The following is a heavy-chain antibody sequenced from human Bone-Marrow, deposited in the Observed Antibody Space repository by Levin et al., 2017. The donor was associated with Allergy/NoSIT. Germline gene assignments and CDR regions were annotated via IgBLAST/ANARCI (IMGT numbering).Heavy chain of an antibody. CDR2: IKSKIDGGTT. CDR1: GFTFSDAW. Sequence: GGSLRLSCAASGFTFSDAWMSWVRQAPGKGLEWVGRIKSKIDGGTTDFTTPVKGRFAISRDDSKNTLYLQMNSLKTEDTAVYYCARESGGSGYNYGSYWYFDRWGRGTLITVSS. V-gene: IGHV3-15*01. D-gene: IGHD5-18*01. J-gene: IGHJ2*01. CDR3: ARESGGSGYNYGSYWYFDR.